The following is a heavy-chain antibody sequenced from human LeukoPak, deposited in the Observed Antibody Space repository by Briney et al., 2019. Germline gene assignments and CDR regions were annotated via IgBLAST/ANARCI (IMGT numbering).Heavy chain of an antibody. J-gene: IGHJ5*02. CDR1: GGSFSGYY. Sequence: SETLSLTCAVYGGSFSGYYWSWIRQPPGKGLEWIGEINHSGSTNYNPSLKSRVTISVDTSKNQFSLKLSSVTAADTAVYYCARGARRGDCSSTSCPLGRHWFDPWGQGTLVTVSS. V-gene: IGHV4-34*01. CDR2: INHSGST. CDR3: ARGARRGDCSSTSCPLGRHWFDP. D-gene: IGHD2-2*01.